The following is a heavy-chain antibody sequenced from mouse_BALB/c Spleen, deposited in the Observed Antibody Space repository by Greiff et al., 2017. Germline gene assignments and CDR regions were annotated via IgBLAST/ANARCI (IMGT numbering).Heavy chain of an antibody. CDR2: IRLKSNNYAT. J-gene: IGHJ2*01. CDR1: GFTFSNYW. CDR3: TRGIYYD. Sequence: EVQRVESGGGLVQPGGSMKLSCVASGFTFSNYWMNWVRQSPEKGLEWVAEIRLKSNNYATHYAESVKGRFTISRDDSKSSVYLQMNNLRAEDTGIYYCTRGIYYDWGQGTTLTVSS. D-gene: IGHD2-4*01. V-gene: IGHV6-6*02.